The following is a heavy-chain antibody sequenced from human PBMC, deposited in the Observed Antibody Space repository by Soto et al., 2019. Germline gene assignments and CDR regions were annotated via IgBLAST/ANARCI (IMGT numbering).Heavy chain of an antibody. Sequence: EVQLLESGGGLVQPGGSLRLSCAASGFIFSNYDMSWVRLAPGKGLEWVSVIGTSGGGTYYADSVKGRFTISRDNSKNTVYRQMSSLRAEDTALYMCVRHAKLTSVTANVGYYYGLDIWGPGTTVTISS. CDR1: GFIFSNYD. V-gene: IGHV3-23*01. J-gene: IGHJ6*02. CDR2: IGTSGGGT. CDR3: VRHAKLTSVTANVGYYYGLDI. D-gene: IGHD4-4*01.